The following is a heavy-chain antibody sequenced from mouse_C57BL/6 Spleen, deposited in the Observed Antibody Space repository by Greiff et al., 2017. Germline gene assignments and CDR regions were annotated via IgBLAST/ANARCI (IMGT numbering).Heavy chain of an antibody. CDR1: GYTFTSYW. CDR2: IDPSDSYT. V-gene: IGHV1-50*01. D-gene: IGHD2-5*01. CDR3: ARPAYDSNYWYFDV. J-gene: IGHJ1*03. Sequence: QVQLQQPGAELVKPGASVTLSCKASGYTFTSYWMQWVKQRPGQGLEWIGEIDPSDSYTNYNQKFKGKATLTVDTSSSTAYMQLSSLTSEDSAVYYCARPAYDSNYWYFDVWGTGTTVTVSS.